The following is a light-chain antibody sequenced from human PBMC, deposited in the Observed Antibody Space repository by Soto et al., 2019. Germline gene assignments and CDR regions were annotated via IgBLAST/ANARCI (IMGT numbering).Light chain of an antibody. Sequence: ESVFTQSPGTLSLSPGERATLSCRARQSVSSSYLAWYQQKPGQAPRLLIYGASSRATGIPDRFSGSGSGTDFTLTISRLEPEDFAVYYCQQYGSSPTWTFGQGTKVDIK. V-gene: IGKV3-20*01. J-gene: IGKJ1*01. CDR2: GAS. CDR3: QQYGSSPTWT. CDR1: QSVSSSY.